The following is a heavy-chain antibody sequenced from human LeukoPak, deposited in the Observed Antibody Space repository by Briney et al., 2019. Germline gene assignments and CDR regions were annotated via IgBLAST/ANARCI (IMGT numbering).Heavy chain of an antibody. J-gene: IGHJ4*02. D-gene: IGHD6-6*01. CDR2: ISFRGNT. V-gene: IGHV4-31*03. CDR3: ARGPSFGSSSRFDY. CDR1: GGSMSSGGDY. Sequence: SETLSLTRTVSGGSMSSGGDYWSWIRQHPGKGLEWIGYISFRGNTYYNPSLKSRLTISLDTSKGQFSLQLNSATAADTAVYYCARGPSFGSSSRFDYWGQGTLVTVSS.